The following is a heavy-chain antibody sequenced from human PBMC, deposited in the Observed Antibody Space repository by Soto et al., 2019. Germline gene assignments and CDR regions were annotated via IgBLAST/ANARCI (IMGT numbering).Heavy chain of an antibody. Sequence: SETLSLTCAVYGGSFSGYSWSWIRQPPGKGLEWIGEINHSGSTNYNPSLKSRVTISVDTSKNQFSLKLSSVPAAETAVYYCASGAISLFRQQRCLDYWGQGTLVTVSS. J-gene: IGHJ4*02. CDR2: INHSGST. CDR3: ASGAISLFRQQRCLDY. V-gene: IGHV4-34*01. CDR1: GGSFSGYS. D-gene: IGHD6-13*01.